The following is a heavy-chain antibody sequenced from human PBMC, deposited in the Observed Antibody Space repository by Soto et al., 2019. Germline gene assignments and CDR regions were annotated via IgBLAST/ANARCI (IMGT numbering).Heavy chain of an antibody. V-gene: IGHV3-23*01. CDR2: ISGSGGST. D-gene: IGHD6-13*01. Sequence: GGSLRLSCAASGFTFSSYAMSWVRQAPGKGLEWVSAISGSGGSTYYADSVKGRFTISRDNSKNTLYLQMNSLRAEDTAVYYCAKGNTFEAAAGTSPSTPFDYWGQGTLVTVSS. CDR1: GFTFSSYA. CDR3: AKGNTFEAAAGTSPSTPFDY. J-gene: IGHJ4*02.